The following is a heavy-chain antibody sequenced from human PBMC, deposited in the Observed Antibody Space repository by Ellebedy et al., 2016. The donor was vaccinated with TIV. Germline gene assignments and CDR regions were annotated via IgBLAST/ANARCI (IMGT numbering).Heavy chain of an antibody. CDR3: ATSGLPYSPGLYFDY. Sequence: SETLSLTCSVSGGSVSNYYWSWLRQPPGQGLEWIGYVHNSGSADYNPSLKSRVTMSVDTSKNHFSLKLNSVTAADTAVYYCATSGLPYSPGLYFDYWGQGTLVTVSS. CDR2: VHNSGSA. V-gene: IGHV4-59*02. J-gene: IGHJ4*02. D-gene: IGHD4-11*01. CDR1: GGSVSNYY.